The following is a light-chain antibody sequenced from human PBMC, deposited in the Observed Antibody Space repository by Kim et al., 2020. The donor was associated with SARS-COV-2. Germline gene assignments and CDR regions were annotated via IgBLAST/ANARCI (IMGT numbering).Light chain of an antibody. J-gene: IGKJ1*01. CDR2: VAS. V-gene: IGKV1-17*03. CDR1: QGISNY. Sequence: IQMTLSPSAMSASVGDRVTITCRASQGISNYLAWFQQKPGKVPKRLIYVASNLQSGVPSRFSGSGSGTELTLTISSLQPEDFATYSCLQHNDYPRTFGQGTKVDIK. CDR3: LQHNDYPRT.